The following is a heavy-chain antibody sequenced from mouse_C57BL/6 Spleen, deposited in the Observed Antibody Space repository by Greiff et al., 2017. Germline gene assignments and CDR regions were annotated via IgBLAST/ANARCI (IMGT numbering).Heavy chain of an antibody. Sequence: EVNVVESGEGLVKPGGSLKLSCAASGFTFSSYAMSWVRQTPEKRLEWVAYISSGGDYIYYADTVKGRFTISRDNARNTLYLQMSSLKSEDTAMYYCTRYGYDGDYYAMDYWGQGTSVTVSS. J-gene: IGHJ4*01. CDR1: GFTFSSYA. V-gene: IGHV5-9-1*02. D-gene: IGHD2-2*01. CDR2: ISSGGDYI. CDR3: TRYGYDGDYYAMDY.